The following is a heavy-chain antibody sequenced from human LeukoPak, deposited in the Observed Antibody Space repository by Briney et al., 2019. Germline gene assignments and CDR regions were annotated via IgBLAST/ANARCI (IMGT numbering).Heavy chain of an antibody. CDR2: ITSSGTTI. CDR1: GFRFSSYE. V-gene: IGHV3-48*03. CDR3: ARAYSSVASCDY. D-gene: IGHD6-19*01. Sequence: GGSLRLSCAASGFRFSSYEMNWVRQAPGKGLEWVSYITSSGTTIHYADSVKGRFTISRDNAKNSLYLQMNSLRAEDTAVYYCARAYSSVASCDYWGRGTLVTVSS. J-gene: IGHJ4*02.